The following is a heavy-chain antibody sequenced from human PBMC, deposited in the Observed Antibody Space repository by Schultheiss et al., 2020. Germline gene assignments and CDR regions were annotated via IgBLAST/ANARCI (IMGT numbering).Heavy chain of an antibody. CDR2: IDGDSSIT. J-gene: IGHJ6*04. Sequence: ASVKVSCKASGGTFSSYAISWVRQAPGQRLEWMGWIDGDSSITRYSQRLQGRVIMTRDTSISTAYMELSRLRSDDTAVDYCARFLQYDTSGYSNVVFHYGMDVWGEGTTVTVSS. CDR1: GGTFSSYA. V-gene: IGHV1-3*01. CDR3: ARFLQYDTSGYSNVVFHYGMDV. D-gene: IGHD3-22*01.